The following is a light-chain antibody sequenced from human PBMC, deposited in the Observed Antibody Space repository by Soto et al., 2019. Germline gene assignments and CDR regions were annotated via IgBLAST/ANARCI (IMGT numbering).Light chain of an antibody. CDR2: DVS. Sequence: QSVLTQPASVSGSPGQSITISCTGTSSDVGGYNYVSWYQQHPGKAPKLMIYDVSNRPSGVSNRFSGSKTANTASLTISGLQAEDEADHYFSSNTCGSNYLVLGGGTK. J-gene: IGLJ2*01. CDR1: SSDVGGYNY. V-gene: IGLV2-14*01. CDR3: SSNTCGSNYLV.